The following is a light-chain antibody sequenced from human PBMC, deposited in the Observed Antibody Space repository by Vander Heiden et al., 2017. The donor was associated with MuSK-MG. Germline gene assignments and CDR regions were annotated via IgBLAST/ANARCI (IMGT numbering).Light chain of an antibody. CDR1: QSLVYIDGDTY. Sequence: DVVLAQSPFSLPVTLGQPASISCMSSQSLVYIDGDTYLNWFHQRPGQSPRRLIDKVSNRDSGVPDRFSGSGSGTDFTLRFSRVEAEHVGLYYYMQGTRWPPRPFGGGTKVEIK. CDR3: MQGTRWPPRP. V-gene: IGKV2-30*01. J-gene: IGKJ4*01. CDR2: KVS.